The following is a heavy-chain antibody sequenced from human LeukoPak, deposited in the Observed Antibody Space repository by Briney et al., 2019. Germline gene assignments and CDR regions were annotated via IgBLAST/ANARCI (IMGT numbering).Heavy chain of an antibody. J-gene: IGHJ4*02. V-gene: IGHV3-15*01. Sequence: SLRLSCXASGFTXXNAWMSWVRQAPGKGLEWVGRIKSKTDGGTTDYAAPVKGRFTISRDDSKNTLYLQMNSLKTEDTAVYYCTTEWELPRVYWGQGTLVTVSS. CDR2: IKSKTDGGTT. D-gene: IGHD1-26*01. CDR1: GFTXXNAW. CDR3: TTEWELPRVY.